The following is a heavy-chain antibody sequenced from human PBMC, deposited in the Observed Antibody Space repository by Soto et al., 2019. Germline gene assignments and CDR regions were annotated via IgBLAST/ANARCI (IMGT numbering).Heavy chain of an antibody. D-gene: IGHD3-3*01. CDR1: GGSISGFY. Sequence: PSETLSLTCTVSGGSISGFYWSWIRQSPGKGLEWIGYIYDTGSTYYNPSLESRVTMSLDTPRNQFFLELSSVTAADTAVYYCAAGAIFGVVPLDYWGQGTLVTVSS. V-gene: IGHV4-59*01. J-gene: IGHJ4*02. CDR3: AAGAIFGVVPLDY. CDR2: IYDTGST.